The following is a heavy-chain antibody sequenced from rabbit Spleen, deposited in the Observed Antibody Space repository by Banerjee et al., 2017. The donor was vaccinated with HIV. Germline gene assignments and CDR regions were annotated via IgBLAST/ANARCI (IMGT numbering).Heavy chain of an antibody. V-gene: IGHV1S45*01. CDR1: GFTLSSYW. J-gene: IGHJ4*01. Sequence: QEQLKESGGDLVKPGASLKLSCTASGFTLSSYWMCWVRQAPGKGLEWIACIATGSSGSTYYSSWAKGRFTISRTSTTVTLQMTSLTAADTATYFCARDLDGVIGWNFGWWGPGTLVTVS. CDR2: IATGSSGST. D-gene: IGHD1-1*01. CDR3: ARDLDGVIGWNFGW.